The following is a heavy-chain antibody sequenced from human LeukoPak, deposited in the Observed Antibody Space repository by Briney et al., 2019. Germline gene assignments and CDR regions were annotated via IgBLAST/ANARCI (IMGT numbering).Heavy chain of an antibody. CDR1: GYSISTDYH. CDR2: MHHSGST. D-gene: IGHD3-10*01. Sequence: SETLSLTCAVSGYSISTDYHWGWIRQPPGKGLEWIGAMHHSGSTYYNPSLKSRVTISVDTSKNQVSLKLNSVTAADTAVYYCARERSYYTFDYWGQGTLVVVSA. V-gene: IGHV4-38-2*02. CDR3: ARERSYYTFDY. J-gene: IGHJ4*02.